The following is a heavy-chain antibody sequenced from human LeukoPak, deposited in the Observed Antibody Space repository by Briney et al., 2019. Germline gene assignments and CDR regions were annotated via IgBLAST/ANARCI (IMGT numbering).Heavy chain of an antibody. CDR3: ARTYDFWSGYDPYYFDY. J-gene: IGHJ4*02. D-gene: IGHD3-3*01. CDR1: GYTFTTYS. V-gene: IGHV5-51*01. Sequence: GEPLNISCKGSGYTFTTYSSGGVRQMHGKGLDGMGITYPGDSGTRYSPYFQGDVPISADKSISTACLQWSSLKASDTAMYYCARTYDFWSGYDPYYFDYWGQGTLVTVSS. CDR2: TYPGDSGT.